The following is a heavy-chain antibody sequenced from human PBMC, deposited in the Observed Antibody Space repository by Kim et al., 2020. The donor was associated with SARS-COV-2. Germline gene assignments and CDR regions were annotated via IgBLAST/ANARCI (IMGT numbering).Heavy chain of an antibody. D-gene: IGHD3-10*01. V-gene: IGHV4-59*08. Sequence: SETLSLTCTVSGGSISSYYWSWIRQPPGKGLEWIGYIYYSGSTNYNPSLKSRVTISVDTSKNQYSLKLSSVPAADTAAYFCARGKLVNVLLGFGEPPLGEMDVWGQGTTGTVSS. CDR3: ARGKLVNVLLGFGEPPLGEMDV. CDR1: GGSISSYY. CDR2: IYYSGST. J-gene: IGHJ6*02.